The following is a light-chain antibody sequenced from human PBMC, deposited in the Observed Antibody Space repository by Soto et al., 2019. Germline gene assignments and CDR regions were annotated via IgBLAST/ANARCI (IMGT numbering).Light chain of an antibody. CDR2: DVT. CDR1: SSDVGGYNS. J-gene: IGLJ1*01. V-gene: IGLV2-14*01. Sequence: QSVLSQPASVSGSPGQSITVSCTGTSSDVGGYNSVSWYQQHPGKAPKLMIYDVTNRPSGVSDRFSGSKSGNTASLTISGLQAEDEADFYCSSYTTSHTPVFGTGTKVTVL. CDR3: SSYTTSHTPV.